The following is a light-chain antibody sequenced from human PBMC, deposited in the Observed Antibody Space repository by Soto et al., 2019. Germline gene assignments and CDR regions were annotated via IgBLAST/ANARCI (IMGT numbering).Light chain of an antibody. CDR3: QSYDSSTVV. CDR1: SGSIASNY. Sequence: NFMLTQPHSVSESPGKTVTISCTRSSGSIASNYVQWYQQRPGSVPTTVIYEGNQRPSGVPDRFSGSTDGSSNSASRTISGLQTEDEADYYGQSYDSSTVVFGGGTKLPVL. CDR2: EGN. V-gene: IGLV6-57*04. J-gene: IGLJ2*01.